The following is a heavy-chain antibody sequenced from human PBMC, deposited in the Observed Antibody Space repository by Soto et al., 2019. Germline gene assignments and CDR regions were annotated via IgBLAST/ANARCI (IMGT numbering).Heavy chain of an antibody. CDR3: ASADQYYYYDSSGQELFDY. J-gene: IGHJ4*02. Sequence: QVQLVQSGAEVKKPGSSVKVSCKASGGTFSSYAISWVRQAPGQGLEWMGGIIPIFCTANYAQKFQGRVTITADESTSTAYMELSSLRSEDTAVYYCASADQYYYYDSSGQELFDYWGQGTLVTVSS. CDR2: IIPIFCTA. D-gene: IGHD3-22*01. V-gene: IGHV1-69*01. CDR1: GGTFSSYA.